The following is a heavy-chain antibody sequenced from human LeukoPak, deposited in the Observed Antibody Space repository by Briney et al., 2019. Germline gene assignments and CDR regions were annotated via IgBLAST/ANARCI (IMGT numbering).Heavy chain of an antibody. J-gene: IGHJ5*02. V-gene: IGHV1-69*01. CDR3: ARKVAVAGTENWFDP. CDR2: IIPIFDTA. CDR1: GGTFSSYA. D-gene: IGHD6-19*01. Sequence: ALVKVSCKASGGTFSSYAISWVRQAPGQGLEWMGGIIPIFDTANYAQKFQGRVTITADESTSTAYMELSSLRSEDTAVYYCARKVAVAGTENWFDPWGQGTLVTVSS.